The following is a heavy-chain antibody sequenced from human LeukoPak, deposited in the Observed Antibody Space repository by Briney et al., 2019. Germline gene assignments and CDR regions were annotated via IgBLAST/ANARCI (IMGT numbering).Heavy chain of an antibody. CDR1: GGSISSYY. D-gene: IGHD1-26*01. J-gene: IGHJ3*02. Sequence: SETLSLTCTVSGGSISSYYWSWIRQPPRKGLEWIGYIYYSGSTNYNPSLMSRVTISVDTAKNQFSLKVSSVTAADTAVYYCARRPPLQGPTPGSGAFDIWGQGTMVTVSS. V-gene: IGHV4-59*08. CDR3: ARRPPLQGPTPGSGAFDI. CDR2: IYYSGST.